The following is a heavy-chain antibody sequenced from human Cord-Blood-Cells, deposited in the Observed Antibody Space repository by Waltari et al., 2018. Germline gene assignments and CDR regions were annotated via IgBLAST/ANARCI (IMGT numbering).Heavy chain of an antibody. CDR1: GYTFTSYD. CDR3: ARGGDCSSTSCYWFDP. D-gene: IGHD2-2*01. Sequence: QVQLVQSGAEVKKPGASVKVSCKASGYTFTSYDINWVRQATGQGLEWMGWMNPNSGNTGYAQKFQGRVTITRNTSISTAYMELSSLGSEDTAVYYCARGGDCSSTSCYWFDPWGQGTLVTVSS. V-gene: IGHV1-8*03. CDR2: MNPNSGNT. J-gene: IGHJ5*02.